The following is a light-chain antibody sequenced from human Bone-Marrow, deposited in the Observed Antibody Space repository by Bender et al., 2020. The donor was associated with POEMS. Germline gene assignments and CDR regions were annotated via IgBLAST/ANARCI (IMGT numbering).Light chain of an antibody. J-gene: IGLJ2*01. Sequence: QSVLTQPPSASGTPGQSVIISCSGTDSNFGGNNVNWYQHLPGTAPRLVVYSNYQRPSGVPDSFSGSKSGNTASLTVSGLQAEDEADYYCQSYDSSLSALFGGGTKLTVL. CDR3: QSYDSSLSAL. CDR1: DSNFGGNN. CDR2: SNY. V-gene: IGLV1-44*01.